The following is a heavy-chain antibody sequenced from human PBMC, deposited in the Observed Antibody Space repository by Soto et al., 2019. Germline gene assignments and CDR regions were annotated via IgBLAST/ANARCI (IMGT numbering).Heavy chain of an antibody. D-gene: IGHD3-22*01. CDR1: GGSISNSNYY. Sequence: SETLSLTCNFSGGSISNSNYYWGWIRQPPGKGLEWIGSIYYTGNTYYNPSLKSRVTISVDTSKNQSSLKLGSVTAADTAVYFCERHSIWLLLSDYWGRGTLVTV. CDR2: IYYTGNT. J-gene: IGHJ4*02. V-gene: IGHV4-39*01. CDR3: ERHSIWLLLSDY.